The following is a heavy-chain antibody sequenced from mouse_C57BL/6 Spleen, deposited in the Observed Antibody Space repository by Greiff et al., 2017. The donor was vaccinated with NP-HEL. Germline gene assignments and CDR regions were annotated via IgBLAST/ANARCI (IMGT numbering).Heavy chain of an antibody. CDR1: GYTFTSYD. Sequence: QVQLQQSGPELVKPGASVKLSCKASGYTFTSYDINWVKQRPGQGLEWIGWIYPRDGSTKYNEKFKGKATLTVDTSSSTAYMELHSLTSEDSAVYFCARGRHYYGSSSHFDYWGQGTTLTVSS. CDR2: IYPRDGST. D-gene: IGHD1-1*01. V-gene: IGHV1-85*01. CDR3: ARGRHYYGSSSHFDY. J-gene: IGHJ2*01.